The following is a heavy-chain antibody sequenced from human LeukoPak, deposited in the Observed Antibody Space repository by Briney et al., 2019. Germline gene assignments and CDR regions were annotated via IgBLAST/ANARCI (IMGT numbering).Heavy chain of an antibody. CDR1: GFTFSSYA. CDR2: ISGSGGST. D-gene: IGHD3-10*01. Sequence: GGSLRLSCSASGFTFSSYAMSWVRRAPGKGLEWVSAISGSGGSTYYADSVKGRFTISRDNSKNTLYLQMNSLRAEDTAVYYCAKGGVLLWFGDQEGYYFDYWGQGTLVTVSS. V-gene: IGHV3-23*01. J-gene: IGHJ4*02. CDR3: AKGGVLLWFGDQEGYYFDY.